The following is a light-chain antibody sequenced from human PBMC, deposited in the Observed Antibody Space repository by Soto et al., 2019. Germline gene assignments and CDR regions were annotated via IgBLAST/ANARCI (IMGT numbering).Light chain of an antibody. CDR2: AAS. V-gene: IGKV1-39*01. J-gene: IGKJ1*01. Sequence: DIQMTQSPSSLSASVGDRVTITCRASQSISSSLHWYQHKPGKAPKVLIHAASILQSGVPSRFSGSGSGTEFTLTISNLQPEDLATYYCHQSRSSPQTFGQGTRVEIK. CDR3: HQSRSSPQT. CDR1: QSISSS.